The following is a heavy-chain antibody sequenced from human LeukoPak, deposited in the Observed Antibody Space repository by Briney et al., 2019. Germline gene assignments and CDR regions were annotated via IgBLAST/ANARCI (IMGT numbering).Heavy chain of an antibody. CDR2: IQYDGSNK. D-gene: IGHD2-15*01. Sequence: GGSLRLSCAASGFTFSSYWMSWVRQAPGKGLEWVAFIQYDGSNKYYGDSVKGRFTISRDNFKNTLYLQMNSLRAEDTAVYYCAKDSLGYCSGGSCYPGDAFDIWGQGTMVTVSS. V-gene: IGHV3-30*02. CDR3: AKDSLGYCSGGSCYPGDAFDI. J-gene: IGHJ3*02. CDR1: GFTFSSYW.